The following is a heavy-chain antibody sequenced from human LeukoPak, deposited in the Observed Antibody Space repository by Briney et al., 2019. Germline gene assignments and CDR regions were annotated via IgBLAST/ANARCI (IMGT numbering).Heavy chain of an antibody. D-gene: IGHD2-2*03. V-gene: IGHV1-58*02. CDR2: IVVGSGNT. J-gene: IGHJ3*02. CDR3: AAKGGYCSSTNLTCDAFDI. Sequence: TSVKVSCKASGFTFTSSAMQWVRQARGQRLEWIGWIVVGSGNTNYAQKFQERVTITRDMSTSTAYMELSSLRSEDTAVYYCAAKGGYCSSTNLTCDAFDIWGQGTMVTVSS. CDR1: GFTFTSSA.